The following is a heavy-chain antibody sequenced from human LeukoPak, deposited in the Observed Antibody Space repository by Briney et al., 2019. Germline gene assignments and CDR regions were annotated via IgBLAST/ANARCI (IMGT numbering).Heavy chain of an antibody. Sequence: GGSLRLSCAASGFTFSSYWMHWVRQAPGKGLVWVSRINSDGSSTSYADSVKGRFTISRDNAKNTLYLQMNSLRAEDTAVCYRARVADDFWSGYYLSGRSLDYWGQGTLVTVSS. CDR1: GFTFSSYW. J-gene: IGHJ4*02. D-gene: IGHD3-3*01. CDR2: INSDGSST. CDR3: ARVADDFWSGYYLSGRSLDY. V-gene: IGHV3-74*01.